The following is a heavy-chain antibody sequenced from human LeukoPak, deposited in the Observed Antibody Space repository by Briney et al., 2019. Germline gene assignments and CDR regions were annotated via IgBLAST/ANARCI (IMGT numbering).Heavy chain of an antibody. V-gene: IGHV4-39*01. J-gene: IGHJ4*02. CDR2: IYYSGNT. CDR1: GGSISSGHYW. Sequence: PSETLSLTCTVSGGSISSGHYWWGWIRQPPGKGLDWIGSIYYSGNTHYNPSLQSRVTVSVDTSKNQFSLKLTSVTAADTAVYYCVRQRGVGSWSFDYWGQGNLVAVSS. D-gene: IGHD2-15*01. CDR3: VRQRGVGSWSFDY.